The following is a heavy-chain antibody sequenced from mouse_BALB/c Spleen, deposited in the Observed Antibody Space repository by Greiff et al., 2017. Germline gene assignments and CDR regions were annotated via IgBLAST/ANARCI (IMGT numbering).Heavy chain of an antibody. CDR1: GYTFTIYW. J-gene: IGHJ2*01. CDR2: INPNTGYI. Sequence: VQLQESGAELAKPGASVKMSCKASGYTFTIYWMHWVKQRPGQGLEWIGYINPNTGYIEYSQKFKDKATLTADKSSSTAYIQLSSLTSEDSAVYYCARWETPYYFDYWGQGTTLTVSS. CDR3: ARWETPYYFDY. V-gene: IGHV1-7*01. D-gene: IGHD4-1*01.